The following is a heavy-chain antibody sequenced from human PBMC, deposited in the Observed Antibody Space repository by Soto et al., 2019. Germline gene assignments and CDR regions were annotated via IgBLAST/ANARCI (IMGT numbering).Heavy chain of an antibody. Sequence: EVQLVESGGGLVKPGGSLRLSCAASGFTFSSYSMNWVLQAPWKGLEWVSSISSSISYIYYADSVKGRFTISRDNARNSLYMQMNSLGAEDTAVYYCARDDYGRRYFVYWGQGTLVTVSS. CDR2: ISSSISYI. CDR3: ARDDYGRRYFVY. V-gene: IGHV3-21*01. CDR1: GFTFSSYS. D-gene: IGHD4-17*01. J-gene: IGHJ4*02.